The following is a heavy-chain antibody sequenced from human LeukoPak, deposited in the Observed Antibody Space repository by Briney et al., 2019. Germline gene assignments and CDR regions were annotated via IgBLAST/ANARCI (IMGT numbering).Heavy chain of an antibody. Sequence: GGSLRLSCAASGFTFSNYAMSWVRQAPGKGLEWVSAVSGSGDSTYYADSVKGRFTISRDNSKNTLYLQMNSLRAEDTAVYYCARDFILDVWGQGTTVTVSS. V-gene: IGHV3-23*01. D-gene: IGHD2-21*01. J-gene: IGHJ6*02. CDR2: VSGSGDST. CDR1: GFTFSNYA. CDR3: ARDFILDV.